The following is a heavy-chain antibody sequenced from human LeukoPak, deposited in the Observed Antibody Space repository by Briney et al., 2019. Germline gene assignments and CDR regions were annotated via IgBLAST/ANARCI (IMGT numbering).Heavy chain of an antibody. Sequence: GGSLRLSCAASGFTFRSYDMHWVRQETGKGLEWVSGIGTAGDPYYADSVKGRFTISRENARNSLYLQMDSLRAGDTAVYFCARGDYYGSGSLDYWGQGILVTVSS. V-gene: IGHV3-13*05. D-gene: IGHD3-10*01. CDR2: IGTAGDP. CDR1: GFTFRSYD. J-gene: IGHJ4*02. CDR3: ARGDYYGSGSLDY.